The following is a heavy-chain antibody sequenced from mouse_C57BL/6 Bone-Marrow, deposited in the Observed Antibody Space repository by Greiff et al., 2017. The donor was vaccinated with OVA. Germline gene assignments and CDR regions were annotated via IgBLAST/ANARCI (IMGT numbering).Heavy chain of an antibody. Sequence: QVQLKESGAELVKPGASVKISCKASGYAFSSYWMNWVKQRPGKGLEWIGQIYPGDGDTNYNGKFKGKATLTADKSSSTAYMQLSSLTSEDSAVYFCARGDYYGSSWAYWGQGTLVTVSA. V-gene: IGHV1-80*01. CDR2: IYPGDGDT. D-gene: IGHD1-1*01. J-gene: IGHJ3*01. CDR1: GYAFSSYW. CDR3: ARGDYYGSSWAY.